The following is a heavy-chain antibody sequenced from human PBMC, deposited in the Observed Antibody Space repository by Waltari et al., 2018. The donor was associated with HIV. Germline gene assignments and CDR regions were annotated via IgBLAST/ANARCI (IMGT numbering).Heavy chain of an antibody. D-gene: IGHD2-21*02. Sequence: EVQLEESGGGLVKPGESLRLSCAASRFTFSNAWLSCGRQAPGKGLEWVARIRSESDGATTDYAAPVKDRFTISRDDSKNMLYLEMNSPKTEDTAVYYCTTIFEVLAAIRPGGLWGQGTMVTVSS. CDR2: IRSESDGATT. V-gene: IGHV3-15*01. CDR1: RFTFSNAW. J-gene: IGHJ3*01. CDR3: TTIFEVLAAIRPGGL.